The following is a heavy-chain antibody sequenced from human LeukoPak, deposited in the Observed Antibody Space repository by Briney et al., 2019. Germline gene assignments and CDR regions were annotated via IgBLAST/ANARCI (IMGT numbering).Heavy chain of an antibody. D-gene: IGHD3-10*01. Sequence: SVTVSCKASVFTFTNSAVQWVRQARGQRLEWIGWIVVGSGNTNYAQKFQERVTITRDMSTSTAYMELSSLRSEDTAVYYCAAVLLWFGESTPYFDYWGQGTLVTVSS. J-gene: IGHJ4*02. V-gene: IGHV1-58*01. CDR1: VFTFTNSA. CDR3: AAVLLWFGESTPYFDY. CDR2: IVVGSGNT.